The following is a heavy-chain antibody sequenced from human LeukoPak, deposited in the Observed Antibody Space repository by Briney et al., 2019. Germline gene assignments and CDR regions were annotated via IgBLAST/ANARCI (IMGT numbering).Heavy chain of an antibody. CDR2: ITTRSSNT. CDR1: GFTFSTYD. CDR3: GRNFNY. V-gene: IGHV3-21*01. Sequence: GGSLRLSCAASGFTFSTYDMIWVRQAPGKGLEWLSTITTRSSNTYYAEPAKGRFTISRDDAKNSLHLQMNSLRAEDTAVYYCGRNFNYWGQGTRVTVAS. J-gene: IGHJ4*02.